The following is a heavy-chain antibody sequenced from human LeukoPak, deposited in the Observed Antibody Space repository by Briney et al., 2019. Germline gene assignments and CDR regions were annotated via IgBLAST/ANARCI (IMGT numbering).Heavy chain of an antibody. CDR1: GFTFSDYY. CDR2: ISSSGSTI. Sequence: GGSLRLSCAASGFTFSDYYMSWIHQAPGKGLEWLSYISSSGSTIYYPDSVKGRFTISRDNAKNSLYLQMNSLRADDTAVYYCAREYNYFGSGIFDYWGQGTLVTVSS. V-gene: IGHV3-11*01. D-gene: IGHD3-10*01. CDR3: AREYNYFGSGIFDY. J-gene: IGHJ4*02.